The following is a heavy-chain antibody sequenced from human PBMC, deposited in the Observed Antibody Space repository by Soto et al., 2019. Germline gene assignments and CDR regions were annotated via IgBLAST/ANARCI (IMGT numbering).Heavy chain of an antibody. CDR1: GFTFSSYG. D-gene: IGHD6-13*01. CDR3: AKDWVSAAADEH. Sequence: QVQLVESGGGVVQPGRSLRLSCAASGFTFSSYGMHWVRQAPGKGLEWVAVISYDGSNKYYADSVKGRFTISRDNSKNTLYLQMNSLRAEDTAVDYCAKDWVSAAADEHWGQGTLVTVSS. V-gene: IGHV3-30*18. CDR2: ISYDGSNK. J-gene: IGHJ1*01.